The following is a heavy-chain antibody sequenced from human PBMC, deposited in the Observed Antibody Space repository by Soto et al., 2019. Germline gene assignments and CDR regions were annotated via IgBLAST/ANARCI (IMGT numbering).Heavy chain of an antibody. Sequence: EVQLLESGGGLVQPGGSLRLSCAASGFTFSNYAMIWVRQAPGKGLEWVSAISGSGGSTYSADSVKGRFTISRDNSKNTMDLHMTSLRAADTPGYYFAKRSVAGTVDWGQGTLVTVSS. V-gene: IGHV3-23*01. D-gene: IGHD6-19*01. CDR2: ISGSGGST. CDR3: AKRSVAGTVD. CDR1: GFTFSNYA. J-gene: IGHJ4*02.